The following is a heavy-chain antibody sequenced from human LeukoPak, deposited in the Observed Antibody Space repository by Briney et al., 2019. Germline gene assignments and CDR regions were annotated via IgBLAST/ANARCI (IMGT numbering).Heavy chain of an antibody. Sequence: GGSLRLSCAASGFTFSSYGMHWVRQAPGKGLEWVAVIWYDGSNKYYADSVKGRFTISRDNSKNTLYLQMDSLSAEDTAVYYCAKRGEGIYYFDYWGQGTLVTVSS. D-gene: IGHD3-10*01. CDR1: GFTFSSYG. J-gene: IGHJ4*02. CDR3: AKRGEGIYYFDY. V-gene: IGHV3-30*02. CDR2: IWYDGSNK.